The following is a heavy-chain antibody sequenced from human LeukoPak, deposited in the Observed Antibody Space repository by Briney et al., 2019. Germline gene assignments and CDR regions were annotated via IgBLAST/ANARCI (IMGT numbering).Heavy chain of an antibody. CDR2: YSGST. V-gene: IGHV4-39*01. Sequence: YSGSTYYNPSLKSRVTISVDTSKSQFSLKLSSVTAADTAVYYCARLIQDIVVVPAATSFDYWGQGTLVTVSS. J-gene: IGHJ4*02. CDR3: ARLIQDIVVVPAATSFDY. D-gene: IGHD2-2*01.